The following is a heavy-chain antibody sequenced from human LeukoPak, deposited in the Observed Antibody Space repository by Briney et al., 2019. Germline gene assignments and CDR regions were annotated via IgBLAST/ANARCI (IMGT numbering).Heavy chain of an antibody. CDR3: AREDKNWNWSLDY. CDR1: GGSFSGYY. D-gene: IGHD1-7*01. CDR2: INHSGST. Sequence: PSETLSLTCAVYGGSFSGYYWSWIRQPPGKGLEWIGEINHSGSTNYNPSLKSRVTISVDTSKNQFSLKLSSVTAADTAVYYCAREDKNWNWSLDYWGQGTLVTVSS. J-gene: IGHJ4*02. V-gene: IGHV4-34*01.